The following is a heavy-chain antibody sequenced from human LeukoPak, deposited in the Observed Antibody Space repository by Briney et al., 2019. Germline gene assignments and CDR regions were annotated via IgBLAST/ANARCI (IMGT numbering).Heavy chain of an antibody. D-gene: IGHD3-10*01. CDR2: MNPNSGNT. CDR1: GYTFTSYD. Sequence: ASVKVSCKASGYTFTSYDINWVRQAAGQGLEWMGWMNPNSGNTGYAQKFQGRVTMTRNTSISTAYMELSSLRSEDTAVYYCARGQGLLWFGELLPYNWFDPWGQGTLVTVSS. V-gene: IGHV1-8*01. CDR3: ARGQGLLWFGELLPYNWFDP. J-gene: IGHJ5*02.